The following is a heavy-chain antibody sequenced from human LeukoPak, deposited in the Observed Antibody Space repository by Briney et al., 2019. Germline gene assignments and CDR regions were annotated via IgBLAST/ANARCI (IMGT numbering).Heavy chain of an antibody. Sequence: GSLRLSCAASGFTFSSYEMNWVRQAPGKGLEWVSYISSSGSTIYYADSVKGRFTISRDNAKNSLYLQMNSLRAEDTAVYYCAREWLRRRFDPWGQGTLVTVSS. J-gene: IGHJ5*02. CDR3: AREWLRRRFDP. V-gene: IGHV3-48*03. D-gene: IGHD5-12*01. CDR2: ISSSGSTI. CDR1: GFTFSSYE.